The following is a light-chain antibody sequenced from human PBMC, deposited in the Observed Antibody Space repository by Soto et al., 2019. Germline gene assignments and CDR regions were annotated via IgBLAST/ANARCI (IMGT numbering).Light chain of an antibody. J-gene: IGKJ5*01. V-gene: IGKV1-5*01. Sequence: DFQMTQSPSTLSASVGDRVTITCRASQNISSRLAWFQQKPGKAPKLLIYDASSLESGVPQRFSGSGSGTEFTLTIGSLEPEDFAVYYCQQRNNWQTFGQGTRLEIK. CDR2: DAS. CDR3: QQRNNWQT. CDR1: QNISSR.